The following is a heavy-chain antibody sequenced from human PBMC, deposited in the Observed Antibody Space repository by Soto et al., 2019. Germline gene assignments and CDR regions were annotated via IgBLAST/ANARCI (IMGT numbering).Heavy chain of an antibody. CDR3: AKIRYGSSGYYFDY. CDR2: ISGDDGST. D-gene: IGHD3-22*01. J-gene: IGHJ4*02. CDR1: GFTFDDYA. Sequence: GGSLRLSCAASGFTFDDYAMHWVRQAPGKGLEWVSLISGDDGSTYYADSVKGRFTISRDNSKNSLYLQMNSLRTEDTALYYCAKIRYGSSGYYFDYWGQGTLVTVSS. V-gene: IGHV3-43*02.